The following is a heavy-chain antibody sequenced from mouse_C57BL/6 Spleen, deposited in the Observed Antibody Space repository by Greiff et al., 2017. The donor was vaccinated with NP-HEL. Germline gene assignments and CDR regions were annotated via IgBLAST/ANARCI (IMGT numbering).Heavy chain of an antibody. V-gene: IGHV5-17*01. CDR3: ARDYYGSSYWFAY. CDR2: ISSGSSTI. D-gene: IGHD1-1*01. J-gene: IGHJ3*01. CDR1: GFTFSDYG. Sequence: EVKLMESGGGLVKPGGSLKLSCAASGFTFSDYGMHWVRQAPEKGLEWVAYISSGSSTIYYADTVKGRFPISRDNATNTLFLQMTSLRSEDTVMYYCARDYYGSSYWFAYWGQGTLVTVSA.